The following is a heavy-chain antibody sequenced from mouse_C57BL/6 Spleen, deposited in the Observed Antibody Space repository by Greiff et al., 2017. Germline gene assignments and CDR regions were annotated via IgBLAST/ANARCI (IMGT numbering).Heavy chain of an antibody. CDR3: ASNYVGFAY. D-gene: IGHD2-1*01. J-gene: IGHJ3*01. CDR2: IDPSDSYT. CDR1: GYTFTSYW. Sequence: QVQLQQSGAELVMPGASVKLSCKASGYTFTSYWMHWVKQRPGQGLEWIGEIDPSDSYTNYNQKFKGKSTLTVDKSSSTAYMQLSSLTSEDSAVYYCASNYVGFAYWGQGTLVTVSA. V-gene: IGHV1-69*01.